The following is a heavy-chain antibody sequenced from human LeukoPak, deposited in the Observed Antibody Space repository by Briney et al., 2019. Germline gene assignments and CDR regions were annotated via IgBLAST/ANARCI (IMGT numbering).Heavy chain of an antibody. D-gene: IGHD3-10*01. CDR3: AREVTMVRGVIITEYYFDY. CDR2: INPNSGGT. V-gene: IGHV1-2*02. CDR1: GYTFTGYY. Sequence: ASVKVSCKASGYTFTGYYMHWVRQAPGQGLEWMGWINPNSGGTNYAQKFQGRVTMTRDTSISTAYMELSRPRSDDTAVYYCAREVTMVRGVIITEYYFDYWGQGTLVTVSS. J-gene: IGHJ4*02.